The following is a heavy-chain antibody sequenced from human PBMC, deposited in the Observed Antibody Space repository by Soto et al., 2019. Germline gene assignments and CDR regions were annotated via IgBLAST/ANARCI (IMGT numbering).Heavy chain of an antibody. J-gene: IGHJ4*02. CDR2: VSHDGRNT. V-gene: IGHV3-30*03. CDR1: GFTFSDYA. Sequence: VQLVESGGGVVQPGRSLRLSCAASGFTFSDYAMHWVRQAPGKGLERVAVVSHDGRNTHYADSVKGRFTISRDSSENTVSLEMTSLRGEDMGVYYCARGGRNWLGTSDFNYWGQGALVTVSS. CDR3: ARGGRNWLGTSDFNY. D-gene: IGHD6-19*01.